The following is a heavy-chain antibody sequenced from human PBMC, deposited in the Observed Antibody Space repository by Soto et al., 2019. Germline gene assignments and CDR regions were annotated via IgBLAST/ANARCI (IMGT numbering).Heavy chain of an antibody. V-gene: IGHV3-33*01. CDR1: GFTFSSYG. CDR2: IWYDGSNK. J-gene: IGHJ3*02. Sequence: GGSLRLSCAASGFTFSSYGMHWVRQAPGKGLEWVAVIWYDGSNKYYADSVKGRFTISRDNSKNTLYLQMNSLRAEDTAVYYCARADHRGNWLQSFSDAFDIWGQGTMVTVSS. CDR3: ARADHRGNWLQSFSDAFDI. D-gene: IGHD5-12*01.